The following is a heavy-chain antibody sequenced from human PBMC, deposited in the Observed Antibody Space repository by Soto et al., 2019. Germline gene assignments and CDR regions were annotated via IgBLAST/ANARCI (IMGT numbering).Heavy chain of an antibody. CDR2: TYYSAGT. J-gene: IGHJ4*02. CDR3: ARHASRGYSSSWYFED. V-gene: IGHV4-39*01. Sequence: SETLSLTCNVSGGSVSSRGNYWGWIRQAPGKGLEWIVSTYYSAGTYYNPSLKSRVNTSIDASKNQVSLTVTSVTAADTAVYYCARHASRGYSSSWYFEDWGQGALVTISS. CDR1: GGSVSSRGNY. D-gene: IGHD6-13*01.